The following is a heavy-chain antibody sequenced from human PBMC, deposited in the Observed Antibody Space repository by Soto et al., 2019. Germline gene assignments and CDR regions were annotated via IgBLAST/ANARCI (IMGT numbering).Heavy chain of an antibody. CDR3: AREGALGYCSGGSCFQLNDAFDI. CDR1: GFTFSSYA. J-gene: IGHJ3*02. CDR2: ISYDGSNK. V-gene: IGHV3-30-3*01. Sequence: GGSLRLSCAASGFTFSSYAMHWVRQAPGKGLEWVAVISYDGSNKYYADSVKGRFTISRDNSKNTLYLQMNSLRAEDTAVYYCAREGALGYCSGGSCFQLNDAFDIWGQGTMVTVSS. D-gene: IGHD2-15*01.